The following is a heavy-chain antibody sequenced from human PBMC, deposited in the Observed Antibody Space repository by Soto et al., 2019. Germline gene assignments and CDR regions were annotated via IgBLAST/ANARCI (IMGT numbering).Heavy chain of an antibody. D-gene: IGHD3-3*01. CDR1: GDSVSSNSAA. J-gene: IGHJ5*02. Sequence: SQTLSLTCAISGDSVSSNSAAWNWIRQSPSRGLEWLGRTYYRSKWYNDYAVSVKSRITINPDTSKNQFSLQLNSVTPEDTAVYYCARDATIFGVVIGPVGWFDHWGQGTLVTVSS. CDR2: TYYRSKWYN. V-gene: IGHV6-1*01. CDR3: ARDATIFGVVIGPVGWFDH.